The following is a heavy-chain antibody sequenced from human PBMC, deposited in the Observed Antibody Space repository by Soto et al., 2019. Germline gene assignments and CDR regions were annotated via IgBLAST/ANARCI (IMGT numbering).Heavy chain of an antibody. Sequence: VGSLRLSCAASGFTFSSYGMHWVRQAPGKGLEWVAVIWYDGSNKYYADSVKGRFTISRDNSKNTLYLQMNSLRAEDTAVYYCARESPERSIDYWGQGTLVTVSS. CDR1: GFTFSSYG. J-gene: IGHJ4*02. V-gene: IGHV3-33*01. D-gene: IGHD1-1*01. CDR3: ARESPERSIDY. CDR2: IWYDGSNK.